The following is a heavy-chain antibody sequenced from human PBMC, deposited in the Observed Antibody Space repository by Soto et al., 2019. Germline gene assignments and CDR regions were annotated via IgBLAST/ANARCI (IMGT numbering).Heavy chain of an antibody. J-gene: IGHJ5*02. CDR2: ISSSGSTI. V-gene: IGHV3-11*01. Sequence: GALRLSCAASGFTFSDYYMSWIRQAPGKGLEWVSYISSSGSTIYYADSVKGRFTISRDNAKNSLYLQMNSLRAEDTAVYYCARGAEYSSSVVNWFDPWGQGTLVTVSS. D-gene: IGHD6-6*01. CDR1: GFTFSDYY. CDR3: ARGAEYSSSVVNWFDP.